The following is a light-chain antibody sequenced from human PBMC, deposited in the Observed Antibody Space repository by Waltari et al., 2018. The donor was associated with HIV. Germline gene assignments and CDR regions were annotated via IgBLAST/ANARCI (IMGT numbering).Light chain of an antibody. V-gene: IGKV1-39*01. Sequence: DLQMTQSPSSLSASVGVRVTITCRASQSISSYLNWYQQKPGKAPKLLIYAASSLQSGVPSRFSGSGSGTDFTLTISSLQPEDFATYYCQQSYSTPGFTFGPGTKVDIK. CDR3: QQSYSTPGFT. CDR2: AAS. J-gene: IGKJ3*01. CDR1: QSISSY.